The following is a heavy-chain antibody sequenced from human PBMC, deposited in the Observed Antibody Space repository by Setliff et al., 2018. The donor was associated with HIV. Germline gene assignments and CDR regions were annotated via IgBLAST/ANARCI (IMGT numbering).Heavy chain of an antibody. CDR1: DASISNYH. CDR3: ARLFIPNYFDP. J-gene: IGHJ5*02. CDR2: IYYSGST. V-gene: IGHV4-59*08. D-gene: IGHD2-21*01. Sequence: SETLSLTCTVSDASISNYHWSWIRQPPGKGLEWIGYIYYSGSTNYNPSLKSRVTISIDTSTNQFSLKLGSVTAADTAVYYCARLFIPNYFDPWGQGTLVTVSS.